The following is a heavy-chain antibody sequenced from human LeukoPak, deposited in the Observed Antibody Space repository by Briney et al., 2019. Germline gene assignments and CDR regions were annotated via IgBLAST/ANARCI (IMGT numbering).Heavy chain of an antibody. CDR2: INTNGRT. Sequence: SETLSLTCAVSGASIRDYQWSWIRQPPGKGLEWIGHINTNGRTDYNPSLRSRLTFLVDTSRDQFSLKLSSVTAADTAMYYCATSYDYKAAPFDLWGQGTLVTVSS. CDR1: GASIRDYQ. CDR3: ATSYDYKAAPFDL. J-gene: IGHJ4*02. V-gene: IGHV4-4*09. D-gene: IGHD5-12*01.